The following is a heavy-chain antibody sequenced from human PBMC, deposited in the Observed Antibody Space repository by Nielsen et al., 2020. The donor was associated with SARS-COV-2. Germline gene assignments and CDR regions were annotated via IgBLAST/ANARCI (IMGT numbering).Heavy chain of an antibody. D-gene: IGHD3-16*01. CDR2: IYYSGST. CDR3: ARDSVMRGAYNWFDP. J-gene: IGHJ5*02. CDR1: GGSISSYY. V-gene: IGHV4-59*01. Sequence: SETLSLTCTVSGGSISSYYWSWIRQPPGKGLEWIGYIYYSGSTNYNPSLKSRVTISVDTSKNQFSLKLSSVTAADTAVYYCARDSVMRGAYNWFDPWGQGTLVTVSS.